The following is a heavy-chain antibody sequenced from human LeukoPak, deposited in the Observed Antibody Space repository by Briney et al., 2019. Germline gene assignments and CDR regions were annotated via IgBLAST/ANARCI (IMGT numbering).Heavy chain of an antibody. J-gene: IGHJ4*02. Sequence: GGSLRLSCAASGFTFSSYTMNWVRQAPGKGLEWVSSISSRSSYIYYADSVKGRFTISRDNAKNSLYLQMNSLRAEDTAVYYCARDPFSGYDKRVYYFDYWGQGTLVTVSS. CDR2: ISSRSSYI. D-gene: IGHD5-12*01. CDR1: GFTFSSYT. V-gene: IGHV3-21*01. CDR3: ARDPFSGYDKRVYYFDY.